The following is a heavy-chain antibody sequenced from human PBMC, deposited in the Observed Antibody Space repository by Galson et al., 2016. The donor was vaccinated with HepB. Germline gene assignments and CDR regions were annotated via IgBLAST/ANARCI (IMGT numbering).Heavy chain of an antibody. CDR3: TRDRGFWSGYSGASYRYGMDV. Sequence: SLRLSCAASGFTVSSNYMSWVRQAPGKGLEWVSIMYSGGSPFYADSVKGRFTISRDTSRNTLYLKMNSLRAEDTAVYCCTRDRGFWSGYSGASYRYGMDVWGQGTTVTVTS. D-gene: IGHD3-3*01. J-gene: IGHJ6*02. CDR1: GFTVSSNY. CDR2: MYSGGSP. V-gene: IGHV3-53*01.